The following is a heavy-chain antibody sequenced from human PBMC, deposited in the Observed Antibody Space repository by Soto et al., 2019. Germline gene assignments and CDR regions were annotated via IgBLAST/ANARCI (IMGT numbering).Heavy chain of an antibody. Sequence: EVQLVESGGGLVKPGGSLRLSCAASGFTFSSYSMNWVRQAPGKELEWVSSISSSSSYIYYADSVKGRFTISRDNAKHSLYLQMNSLRAEDTAVYYCARDSGYGDYDYYYYGMDVWGQGTTVTVSS. V-gene: IGHV3-21*01. J-gene: IGHJ6*02. D-gene: IGHD4-17*01. CDR3: ARDSGYGDYDYYYYGMDV. CDR2: ISSSSSYI. CDR1: GFTFSSYS.